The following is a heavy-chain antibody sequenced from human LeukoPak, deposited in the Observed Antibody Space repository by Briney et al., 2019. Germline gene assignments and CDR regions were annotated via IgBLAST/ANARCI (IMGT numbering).Heavy chain of an antibody. V-gene: IGHV1-2*04. CDR3: ARRDYYDSSGASYDAFDI. CDR1: GYTFTGYY. D-gene: IGHD3-22*01. J-gene: IGHJ3*02. Sequence: ASVKVSCRASGYTFTGYYMSWVRQAPGQGLEWMGWINPDSGGTHYAQNFQGWVTMTRDTSISTAYMELSSLRSEDTAVYYCARRDYYDSSGASYDAFDIWGQGTMVTVSS. CDR2: INPDSGGT.